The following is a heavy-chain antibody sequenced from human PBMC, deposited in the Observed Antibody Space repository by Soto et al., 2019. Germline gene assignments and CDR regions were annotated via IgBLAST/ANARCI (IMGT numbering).Heavy chain of an antibody. J-gene: IGHJ6*02. CDR1: GFTFRSYG. CDR2: ISYDGSNK. D-gene: IGHD3-22*01. CDR3: AKVRGDSSCYYHGMDV. V-gene: IGHV3-30*18. Sequence: QVQLVESGGGVVQPGRSLRLSCAASGFTFRSYGMHWVRQAPGKGLEWVAVISYDGSNKYYADSVKGRFTISRDNSKNTLYLQVNSLRAEDTAVYYCAKVRGDSSCYYHGMDVWGQGTTVTGSS.